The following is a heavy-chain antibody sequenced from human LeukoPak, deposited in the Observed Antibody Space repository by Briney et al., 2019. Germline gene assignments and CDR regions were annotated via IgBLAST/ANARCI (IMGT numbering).Heavy chain of an antibody. V-gene: IGHV3-74*01. CDR1: GFTFSSYW. J-gene: IGHJ4*01. CDR2: INSGGIST. Sequence: PGGSLRLSCAASGFTFSSYWMHWVRHAPGKGLVWLSRINSGGISTNYADSVKGRFTISRDNAKNSLYLQMNSLRAEDTAVYYCARVLAGATYFDYWGQGTLVTVSS. CDR3: ARVLAGATYFDY. D-gene: IGHD1-26*01.